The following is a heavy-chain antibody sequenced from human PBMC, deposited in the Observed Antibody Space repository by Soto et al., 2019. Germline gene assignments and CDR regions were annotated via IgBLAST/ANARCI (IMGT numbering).Heavy chain of an antibody. Sequence: HPGGSLRLSCAASGFTFSTYAMAWVRQAPGKGLERVAVISYDGSNKYYADSVKGRFTISRDNSKKTRYLQMNRLRAEDTAVYYCASDKRDLQFLEWSYYFDVWREGTLVTVTS. CDR1: GFTFSTYA. CDR3: ASDKRDLQFLEWSYYFDV. J-gene: IGHJ4*02. V-gene: IGHV3-30-3*01. CDR2: ISYDGSNK. D-gene: IGHD3-3*01.